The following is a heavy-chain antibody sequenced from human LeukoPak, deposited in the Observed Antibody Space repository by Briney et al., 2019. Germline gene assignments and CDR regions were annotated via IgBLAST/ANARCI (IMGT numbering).Heavy chain of an antibody. CDR2: ISSSGSTI. Sequence: GGSLRLSCAASGFTFSSYEMNWVRQAPGKGLEWVSYISSSGSTIYYADSVKGRFTISRDNAKNSLYLQMNSLRAEDTAVYYCARLTGYYFDYWGQGTLVTVSS. V-gene: IGHV3-48*03. J-gene: IGHJ4*02. CDR3: ARLTGYYFDY. CDR1: GFTFSSYE.